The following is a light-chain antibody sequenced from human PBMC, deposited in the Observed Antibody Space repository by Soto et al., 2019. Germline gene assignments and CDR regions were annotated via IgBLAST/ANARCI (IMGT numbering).Light chain of an antibody. J-gene: IGLJ3*02. Sequence: QPALTQPASVSGSPGQSITISCTGTSSDVGGYNYVSWYQQHPGKAPKLMIYAVTNRPSGVSNRFSGSKSGSTATLTISGLQAEDEADYYCSSYSNSNTLVFGGGTQLTVL. CDR1: SSDVGGYNY. V-gene: IGLV2-14*03. CDR2: AVT. CDR3: SSYSNSNTLV.